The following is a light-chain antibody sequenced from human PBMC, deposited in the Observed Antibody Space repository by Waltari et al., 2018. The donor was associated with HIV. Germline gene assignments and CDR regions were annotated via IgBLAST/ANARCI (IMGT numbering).Light chain of an antibody. CDR2: WAS. Sequence: DIVMTPSTDSLAVSLGASATLNCESSQSVLYSPNNKDYLAWYQQKPGQPPKLLLYWASTRESAVPDRFSGSGSGTDFTLTISSLQAEDVAVYYCQQYYSTPLTFGGGTKVEIK. V-gene: IGKV4-1*01. CDR3: QQYYSTPLT. CDR1: QSVLYSPNNKDY. J-gene: IGKJ4*01.